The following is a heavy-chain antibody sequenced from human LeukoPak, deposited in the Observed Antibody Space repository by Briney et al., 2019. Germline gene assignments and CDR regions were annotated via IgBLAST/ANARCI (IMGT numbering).Heavy chain of an antibody. Sequence: PSETLSLTCTVSGGSIGSGGYYWSWIRQHPGKGLEWIGYIYYSGSTYYNPSLKSRVTISVDTSKNQFSLKLSSVTAADTAVYYCARDLRGDLQYYFDYWGQGTLVTVSS. CDR3: ARDLRGDLQYYFDY. J-gene: IGHJ4*02. CDR1: GGSIGSGGYY. V-gene: IGHV4-31*03. D-gene: IGHD5-24*01. CDR2: IYYSGST.